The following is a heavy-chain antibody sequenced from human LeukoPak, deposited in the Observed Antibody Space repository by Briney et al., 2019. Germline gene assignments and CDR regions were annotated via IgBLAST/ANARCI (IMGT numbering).Heavy chain of an antibody. CDR1: GGSFSGYY. CDR3: VRGPTGATRFDY. Sequence: PSETLSLTCAVYGGSFSGYYWSWIRQPPGKGLEWIGEINHSGSTNYKPSLKSRVTISVDTSKNQFSLKLSSVTAADTGVYYCVRGPTGATRFDYWGQGTLVTVSS. CDR2: INHSGST. D-gene: IGHD1-26*01. V-gene: IGHV4-34*01. J-gene: IGHJ4*02.